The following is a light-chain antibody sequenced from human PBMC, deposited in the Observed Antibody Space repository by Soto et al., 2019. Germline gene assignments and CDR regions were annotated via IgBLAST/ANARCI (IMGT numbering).Light chain of an antibody. J-gene: IGKJ1*01. CDR1: QSISSY. V-gene: IGKV1-39*01. CDR3: QKYNSYLWT. Sequence: IQRTQSPSSMSASVGDRVTITCRASQSISSYLNWYQQKPGKAPKLLIYAASSLQSGAPSRFSGSGSGTEVTLTISSLKKDDVATYYCQKYNSYLWTFGQGTKVDIK. CDR2: AAS.